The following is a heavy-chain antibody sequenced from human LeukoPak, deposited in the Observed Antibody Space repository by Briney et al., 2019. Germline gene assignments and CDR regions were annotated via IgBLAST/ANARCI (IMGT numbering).Heavy chain of an antibody. V-gene: IGHV3-33*01. CDR2: IWHDGSHK. J-gene: IGHJ4*02. Sequence: GGSLRLSCAASGFAFNTYAMHWVRQAPGQGLEWVALIWHDGSHKFYSNSVRGQFTISRDNSKNTVSLQMNNLRPEDTAVYYCAGEIFGSGSYPDLWGQGTMVTVSS. CDR1: GFAFNTYA. CDR3: AGEIFGSGSYPDL. D-gene: IGHD3-10*01.